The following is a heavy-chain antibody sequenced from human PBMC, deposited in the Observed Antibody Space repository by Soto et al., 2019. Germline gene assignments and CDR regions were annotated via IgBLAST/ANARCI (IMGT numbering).Heavy chain of an antibody. Sequence: SVYVYCKSSGGTFSSYAISWVRPAPGQGLELMGGIIPIIGTANYAQKFQGRVTITADKSTSTADMELSSLRPEATAVYYCSRDAQVWLFYCRRYDHDGKAFRGQGATDTVS. J-gene: IGHJ6*02. D-gene: IGHD5-18*01. CDR3: SRDAQVWLFYCRRYDHDGKAF. CDR1: GGTFSSYA. V-gene: IGHV1-69*06. CDR2: IIPIIGTA.